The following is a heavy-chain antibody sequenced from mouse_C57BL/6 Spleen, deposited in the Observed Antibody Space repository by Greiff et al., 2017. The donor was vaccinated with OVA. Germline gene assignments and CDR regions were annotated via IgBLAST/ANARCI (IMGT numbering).Heavy chain of an antibody. CDR3: AYYYGSSYWYFDV. Sequence: QVQLQQPGAELVKPGASVKLSCKASGYTFTSYWMHWVKQRPGQGLEWIGMIHPNSGSTNYNEKFKSKATLTVDKSSSTAYMQRSSLTSEDSAVYYCAYYYGSSYWYFDVWGTGTTVTVSS. CDR1: GYTFTSYW. D-gene: IGHD1-1*01. V-gene: IGHV1-64*01. CDR2: IHPNSGST. J-gene: IGHJ1*03.